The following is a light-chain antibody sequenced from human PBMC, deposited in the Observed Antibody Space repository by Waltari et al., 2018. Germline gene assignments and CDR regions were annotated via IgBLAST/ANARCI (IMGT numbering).Light chain of an antibody. CDR2: EVY. V-gene: IGLV2-8*01. CDR1: SRDIGSSNL. Sequence: QSALTQPPSASGSPGQSVTISCTGTSRDIGSSNLVSWYPQHPGKAPKLIISEVYKRPSGVPDRFSGSKSGNTSSLTVSGLQAEDEADYFCNSYAGNNSYVFGTGTKVTVL. J-gene: IGLJ1*01. CDR3: NSYAGNNSYV.